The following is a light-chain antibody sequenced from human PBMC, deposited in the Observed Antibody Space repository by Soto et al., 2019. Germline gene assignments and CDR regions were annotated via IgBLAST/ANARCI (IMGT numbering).Light chain of an antibody. CDR2: GAS. Sequence: DIQMTQSPSSLSASVGDRVTITCRASHGISNHLAWYQQKPGKAPQLLVSGASSLQSGVPPRFSGSGSGTDFTLTISSLQPEDVATYYCQEYNSVSALTFGGGTKVEIK. J-gene: IGKJ4*01. V-gene: IGKV1-27*01. CDR1: HGISNH. CDR3: QEYNSVSALT.